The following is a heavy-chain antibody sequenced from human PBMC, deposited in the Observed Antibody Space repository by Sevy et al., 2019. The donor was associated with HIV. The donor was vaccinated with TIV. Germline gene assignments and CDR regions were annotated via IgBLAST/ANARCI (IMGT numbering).Heavy chain of an antibody. D-gene: IGHD3-10*01. V-gene: IGHV3-43*01. CDR2: ISWDAKKT. CDR1: GFTFDDYT. J-gene: IGHJ4*02. CDR3: ARDIPDYSGFDH. Sequence: GGSLRLSCAASGFTFDDYTMHWVRQVPGKGLEWVSLISWDAKKTDYADSVEGRFTVSRDNRKNSLYLLMNSLRSEDTALYFCARDIPDYSGFDHWGQGTLVTVSS.